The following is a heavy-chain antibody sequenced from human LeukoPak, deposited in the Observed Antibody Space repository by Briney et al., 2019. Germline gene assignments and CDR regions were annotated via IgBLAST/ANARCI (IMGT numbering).Heavy chain of an antibody. J-gene: IGHJ4*02. CDR1: GFTFSDYY. Sequence: GGSLRLSCAASGFTFSDYYMSWIRQAPGKGLEWVSYISSSGSTIYYADSVKGRFTISRDNAKNSLYLQMNSLRAEDTAIYYCATYRLVLLPFESWGQGTLVTVSS. CDR2: ISSSGSTI. CDR3: ATYRLVLLPFES. D-gene: IGHD2/OR15-2a*01. V-gene: IGHV3-11*01.